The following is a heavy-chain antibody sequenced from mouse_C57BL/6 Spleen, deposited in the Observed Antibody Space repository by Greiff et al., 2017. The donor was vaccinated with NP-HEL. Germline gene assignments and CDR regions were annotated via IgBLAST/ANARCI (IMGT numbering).Heavy chain of an antibody. Sequence: EVQLVESGAGLVKPGGSLKLSCAASGFTFSSYAMSWVRQTPEQRLEWVAYISRGGDYTHYADTLKGRFTISRDNARNTPYLQMSSLKSEDTAMYYCTRENDGYSYSYAMDDWGQGTSVTVSS. V-gene: IGHV5-9-1*02. CDR3: TRENDGYSYSYAMDD. CDR2: ISRGGDYT. J-gene: IGHJ4*01. D-gene: IGHD2-3*01. CDR1: GFTFSSYA.